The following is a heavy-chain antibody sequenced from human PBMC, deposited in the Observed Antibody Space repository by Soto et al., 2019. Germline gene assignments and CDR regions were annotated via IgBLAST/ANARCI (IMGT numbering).Heavy chain of an antibody. J-gene: IGHJ4*02. CDR1: GYTFTGYY. V-gene: IGHV1-2*04. CDR2: INPNSGGT. D-gene: IGHD6-19*01. CDR3: ARGERSSAWYTGWLFD. Sequence: ASVKVSCKASGYTFTGYYMHWVRQAPGQGLEWMGWINPNSGGTNYAQKFQGWVTMTRDTSISTAYMELSRLRSDDTAVYYCARGERSSAWYTGWLFDWGQGTLVAVSS.